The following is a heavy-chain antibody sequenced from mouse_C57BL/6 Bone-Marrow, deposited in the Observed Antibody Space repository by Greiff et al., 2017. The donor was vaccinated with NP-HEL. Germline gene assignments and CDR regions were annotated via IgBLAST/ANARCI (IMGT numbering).Heavy chain of an antibody. V-gene: IGHV1-50*01. CDR2: IDPSDSYT. CDR3: ARDSNSCAMDY. CDR1: GYTFTSYW. J-gene: IGHJ4*01. D-gene: IGHD2-5*01. Sequence: VQLQQPGAELVKPGASVKLSCKASGYTFTSYWMQWVKQRPGQGLEWIGEIDPSDSYTNYNQKFKGKATLTVDTSSSTAYMQLSSLTSEDSAVYYCARDSNSCAMDYWGQGTSVTVSS.